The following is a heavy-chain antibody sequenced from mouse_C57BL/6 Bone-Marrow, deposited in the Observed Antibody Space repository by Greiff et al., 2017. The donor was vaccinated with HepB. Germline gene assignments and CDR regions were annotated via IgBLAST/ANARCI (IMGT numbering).Heavy chain of an antibody. Sequence: VQLQQSDAELVKPGASVKISCKASGYTFTDHTIHWMKQRPEQGLEWIGYLYPRDGSTNYNQKFKGKATLTADKSSSTAYMLLNSLASEDSADYFCARDGYGSGGFASWGQGTLVTVSA. D-gene: IGHD1-1*01. J-gene: IGHJ3*01. CDR1: GYTFTDHT. CDR2: LYPRDGST. V-gene: IGHV1-78*01. CDR3: ARDGYGSGGFAS.